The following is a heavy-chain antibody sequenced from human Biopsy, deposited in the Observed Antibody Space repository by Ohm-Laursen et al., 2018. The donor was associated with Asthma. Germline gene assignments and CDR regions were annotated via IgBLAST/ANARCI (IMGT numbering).Heavy chain of an antibody. Sequence: ASEKVSCKASGYTFINYAIHWVRQAPGQRLEWMGWINAGDGNTKYSQKFQGRVTITRDTSASTAYMDLRSLRSEDTAMYYCARTHFDFLTGQVTDAFDLWGQGTMVTVSS. CDR3: ARTHFDFLTGQVTDAFDL. D-gene: IGHD3-9*01. CDR2: INAGDGNT. J-gene: IGHJ3*01. CDR1: GYTFINYA. V-gene: IGHV1-3*01.